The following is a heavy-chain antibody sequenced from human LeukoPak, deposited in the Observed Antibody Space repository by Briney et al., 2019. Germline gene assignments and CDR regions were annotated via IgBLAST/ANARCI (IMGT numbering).Heavy chain of an antibody. D-gene: IGHD3-10*01. CDR1: GFTFSSYA. CDR3: ARARGDY. Sequence: PGGSLRLTCAASGFTFSSYAMHWVRQAPGKGLEWVAVISYDGSNKYYADSVKGRFTISRDNSKNTLYLQMNSLRAEDTAVYYCARARGDYWSQGILATVSS. J-gene: IGHJ4*02. V-gene: IGHV3-30*04. CDR2: ISYDGSNK.